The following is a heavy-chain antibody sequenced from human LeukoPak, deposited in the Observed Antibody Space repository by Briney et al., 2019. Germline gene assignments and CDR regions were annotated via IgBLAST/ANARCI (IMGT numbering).Heavy chain of an antibody. V-gene: IGHV3-53*01. J-gene: IGHJ4*02. CDR2: IYSGGST. CDR1: GLTVSSNF. Sequence: PGGSLRLSCAATGLTVSSNFMSWVRQAPGKGLEWVSVIYSGGSTYYADSVKGRFTISRDNSKNTLYLQMNSLRAEDTAVYYCAREAGLLWFGELKGGRDYWGQGTLVTVSS. D-gene: IGHD3-10*01. CDR3: AREAGLLWFGELKGGRDY.